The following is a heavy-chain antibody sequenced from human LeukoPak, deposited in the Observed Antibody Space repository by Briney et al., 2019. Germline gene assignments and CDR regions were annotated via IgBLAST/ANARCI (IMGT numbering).Heavy chain of an antibody. J-gene: IGHJ4*02. D-gene: IGHD3-3*01. V-gene: IGHV4-34*01. Sequence: SETQSLTCAVYGGSFSGYYWSWIRQPPGKGLEWIGEINHSGSTNYNPSLKSRVTISVDTSKKQFSLKLSSVTAADTAVYYCARVRFTSYFDYWGQGTLVTVSS. CDR1: GGSFSGYY. CDR3: ARVRFTSYFDY. CDR2: INHSGST.